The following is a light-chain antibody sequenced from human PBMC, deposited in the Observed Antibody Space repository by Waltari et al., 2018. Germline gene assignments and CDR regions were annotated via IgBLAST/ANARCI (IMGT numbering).Light chain of an antibody. CDR1: QSISTW. V-gene: IGKV1-12*01. Sequence: DIQMTQSPSSVSASVGDRVTIACRASQSISTWLSWYQQKPGKAPKLLFYSASSLQSGAPSRFSGSGSGTDFTLTISSLQPEDSAIYFCQQAGSLPGFGPGTKLDIK. CDR3: QQAGSLPG. J-gene: IGKJ3*01. CDR2: SAS.